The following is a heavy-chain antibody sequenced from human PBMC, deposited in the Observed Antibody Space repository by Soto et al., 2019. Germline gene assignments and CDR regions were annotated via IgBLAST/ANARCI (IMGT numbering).Heavy chain of an antibody. CDR3: ARVKNSYDSSGYY. Sequence: ASVKVSCKASGGTFSSYAISWVRQAPGQGLEWMGGIIPIFGTANYAQKFQGRVTITADESTSTAYMELSSLRSEDTAVYYCARVKNSYDSSGYYWGQGTLVTVSS. D-gene: IGHD3-22*01. J-gene: IGHJ4*02. V-gene: IGHV1-69*13. CDR2: IIPIFGTA. CDR1: GGTFSSYA.